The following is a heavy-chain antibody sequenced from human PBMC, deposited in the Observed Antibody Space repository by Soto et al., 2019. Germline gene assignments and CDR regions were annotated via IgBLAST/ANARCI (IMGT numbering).Heavy chain of an antibody. Sequence: SVKVSCKASGGTFSSYAISWVRQAPGQGLEWMGGIIPIFGTANYAQKFQGRVTITADKSTSTAYMELSSLRSEDTAVYYCARAGSGIFSQQQLLYPMDLMDVWAQGTTVTVSS. CDR3: ARAGSGIFSQQQLLYPMDLMDV. J-gene: IGHJ6*02. V-gene: IGHV1-69*06. D-gene: IGHD6-13*01. CDR2: IIPIFGTA. CDR1: GGTFSSYA.